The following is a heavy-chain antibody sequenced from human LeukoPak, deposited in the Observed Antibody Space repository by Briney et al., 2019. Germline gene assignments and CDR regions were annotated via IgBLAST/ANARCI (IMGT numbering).Heavy chain of an antibody. V-gene: IGHV4-59*01. CDR1: GGSISSYY. Sequence: PSETLSLTCTVSGGSISSYYWSWIRQPPGKGLEWIGNIYYSGSTNYNPSLKSRVTISVDTSKNQFSLKLSSVTAADTAVYYCARVSSGSGFYYGMDVWGQGTTVTVSS. CDR2: IYYSGST. J-gene: IGHJ6*02. D-gene: IGHD3-10*01. CDR3: ARVSSGSGFYYGMDV.